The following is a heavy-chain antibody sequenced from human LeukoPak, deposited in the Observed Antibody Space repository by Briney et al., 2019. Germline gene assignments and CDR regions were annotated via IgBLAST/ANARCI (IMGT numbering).Heavy chain of an antibody. Sequence: SETLSLTCAVYGGSFSGYYWSWIRQPPGKGLEWIGEINHSGSTNYNPSLKSRVTISVDTSKNQFSLKLGSVTAADTAVYYCAGRGGSGSYYRYYYYYMDVWGKGTTVTISS. CDR1: GGSFSGYY. V-gene: IGHV4-34*01. CDR3: AGRGGSGSYYRYYYYYMDV. J-gene: IGHJ6*03. D-gene: IGHD3-10*01. CDR2: INHSGST.